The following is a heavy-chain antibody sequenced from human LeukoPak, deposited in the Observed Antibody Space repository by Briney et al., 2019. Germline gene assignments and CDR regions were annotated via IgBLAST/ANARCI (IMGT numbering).Heavy chain of an antibody. J-gene: IGHJ3*02. CDR3: ARGIYDYVWGSYPFDI. D-gene: IGHD3-16*02. CDR2: ISYDGSNK. V-gene: IGHV3-30*03. CDR1: GFTFSSYG. Sequence: GGSLRLSCAASGFTFSSYGMPWVRQAPGKGLEWVAVISYDGSNKYYADSVKGRFTISRDNSKNTLYLQMNSLRAEDTAVYYCARGIYDYVWGSYPFDIWGQGTMVTVSS.